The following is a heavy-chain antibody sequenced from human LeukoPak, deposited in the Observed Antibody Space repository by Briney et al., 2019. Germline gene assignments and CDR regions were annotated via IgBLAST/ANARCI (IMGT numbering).Heavy chain of an antibody. CDR1: GFTFDDYA. Sequence: GGSLRLSCAASGFTFDDYAMHWVRQAPGKGLEWVSLSSGDGVNTNYADSVKGRFTISRDNSKNYLFLQMNSLRIEDTASYYCVKDVGTGHYDFWSGYYFHWGQGTLVTVSS. J-gene: IGHJ4*02. V-gene: IGHV3-43*02. CDR2: SSGDGVNT. CDR3: VKDVGTGHYDFWSGYYFH. D-gene: IGHD3-3*01.